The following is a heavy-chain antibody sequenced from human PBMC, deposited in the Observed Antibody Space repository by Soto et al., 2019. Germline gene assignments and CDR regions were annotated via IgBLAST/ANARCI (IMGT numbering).Heavy chain of an antibody. Sequence: QVQLVESGGGVVQPGRSLRLSCAASGFTFSSYGMHWVRQPPGKGLERVAVIWYDGSNKYYADSVKGRFTISRDNSKNALYLQMNSLRAEDRGVYYGARVPIYGSGRGAFDIWGQGTMVTVSS. V-gene: IGHV3-33*01. CDR2: IWYDGSNK. CDR1: GFTFSSYG. CDR3: ARVPIYGSGRGAFDI. J-gene: IGHJ3*02. D-gene: IGHD3-10*01.